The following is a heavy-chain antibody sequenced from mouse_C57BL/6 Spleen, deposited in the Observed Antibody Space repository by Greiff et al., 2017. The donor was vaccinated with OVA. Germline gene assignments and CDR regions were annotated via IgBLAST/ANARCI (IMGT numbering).Heavy chain of an antibody. Sequence: QVQLKESGPGLVQPSQSLSITCTVSGFSLTSYGVHWVRQSPGKGLEWLGVIWSGGSTDYNAAFISRLSISKANSKSQVFFKMNSLQADDTAIYYCARKGRSNYGYAMDYWGQGTSVTVSS. CDR3: ARKGRSNYGYAMDY. CDR2: IWSGGST. V-gene: IGHV2-2*01. CDR1: GFSLTSYG. J-gene: IGHJ4*01. D-gene: IGHD2-5*01.